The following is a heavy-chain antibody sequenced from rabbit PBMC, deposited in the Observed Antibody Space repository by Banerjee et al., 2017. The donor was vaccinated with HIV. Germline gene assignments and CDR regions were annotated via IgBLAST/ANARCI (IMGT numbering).Heavy chain of an antibody. D-gene: IGHD1-1*01. CDR3: ASGYSDVYFNL. J-gene: IGHJ4*01. CDR1: GFSFSNKYV. CDR2: INTSSGNT. V-gene: IGHV1S45*01. Sequence: QEQLEESGGDLVKPEGSLTLTCTASGFSFSNKYVMCWVRQAPGKGLEWIACINTSSGNTVYATWAKGRFTISKTSWTTVTLQMTSLTAADTATYFCASGYSDVYFNLWGHGTLVTVS.